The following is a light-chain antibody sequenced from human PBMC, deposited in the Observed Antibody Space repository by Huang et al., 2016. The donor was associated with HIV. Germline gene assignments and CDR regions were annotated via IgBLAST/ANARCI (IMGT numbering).Light chain of an antibody. J-gene: IGKJ1*01. CDR3: MQGSHWPRWT. CDR2: KVS. V-gene: IGKV2-30*02. Sequence: DVAMTQSPLSLPVTLGQPASISCRSSQSLVHSTGKPFLHWFQQRPGQSPRRLIYKVSNRDSGVPDRFSGSWSGTDFTLKISRVEAEDVGVYYCMQGSHWPRWTFGQGTKVEIK. CDR1: QSLVHSTGKPF.